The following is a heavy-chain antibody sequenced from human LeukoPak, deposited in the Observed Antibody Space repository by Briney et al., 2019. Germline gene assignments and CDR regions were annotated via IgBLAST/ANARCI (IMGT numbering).Heavy chain of an antibody. D-gene: IGHD1-14*01. Sequence: GGSLRLSCAVSGFNFRDHWMDWVRQAPGKGLEWVGHIKNDGSESYYVDSLKGRFSISRDNTNNALYLQMNSLRVEGTAVYYCAKNNRWFHLAQWGQGTLVTVSS. CDR1: GFNFRDHW. J-gene: IGHJ4*02. CDR3: AKNNRWFHLAQ. V-gene: IGHV3-7*03. CDR2: IKNDGSES.